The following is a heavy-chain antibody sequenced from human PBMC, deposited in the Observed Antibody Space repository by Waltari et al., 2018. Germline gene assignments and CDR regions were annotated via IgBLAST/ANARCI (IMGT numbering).Heavy chain of an antibody. CDR2: IMTDGREE. V-gene: IGHV3-7*01. CDR3: VRDQWFAFDI. Sequence: EVQLVESGGGLVQPGGSLGLSRAASGFTLCNYWMSWVRQAPGKGLEWVANIMTDGREEYYVDSVRGRFTISRDNAKNSLYLQMNSLRPEDTAVYYCVRDQWFAFDIWGQGTMVTVSS. D-gene: IGHD3-22*01. CDR1: GFTLCNYW. J-gene: IGHJ3*02.